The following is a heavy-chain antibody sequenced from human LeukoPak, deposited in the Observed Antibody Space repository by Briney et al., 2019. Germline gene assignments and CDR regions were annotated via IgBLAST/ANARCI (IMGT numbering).Heavy chain of an antibody. V-gene: IGHV3-23*01. J-gene: IGHJ3*02. Sequence: PGGSLRLSCAASGFTFSSYAMSWVRQAPGKGLEWVSAISGSGGSTYYADSVKGRFTISRDNSKNTLYLQMNSLRAEDTAVYYCAKGQDYGDYETVGAFDIWGQGTMVTVSS. CDR2: ISGSGGST. CDR1: GFTFSSYA. D-gene: IGHD4-17*01. CDR3: AKGQDYGDYETVGAFDI.